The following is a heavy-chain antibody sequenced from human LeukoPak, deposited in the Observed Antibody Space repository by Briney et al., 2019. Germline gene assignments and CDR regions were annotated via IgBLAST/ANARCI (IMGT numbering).Heavy chain of an antibody. CDR2: ISYSGST. CDR3: ARAGWPLYYFDY. Sequence: PSETLSLTCTVSAGSISNYYWSWVRQPPGKGLEWIGYISYSGSTNYNPSLKSRVTISVDTSKNQFSLKLSSVTAADTAVYYCARAGWPLYYFDYWGQGTLVTVSS. J-gene: IGHJ4*02. CDR1: AGSISNYY. V-gene: IGHV4-59*08. D-gene: IGHD2-15*01.